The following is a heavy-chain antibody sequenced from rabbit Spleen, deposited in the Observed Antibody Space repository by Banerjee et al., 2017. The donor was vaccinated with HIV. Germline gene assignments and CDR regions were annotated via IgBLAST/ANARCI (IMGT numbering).Heavy chain of an antibody. CDR1: GFDFSRTA. CDR2: INAGSSGGT. CDR3: TRGSAAMTMVITGYYLKL. J-gene: IGHJ4*01. D-gene: IGHD2-1*01. Sequence: QEQLVESGGGLVQPEGSLTLTCKASGFDFSRTAMCWVRQAPGKGLEWIACINAGSSGGTYYASWAKGRFTISKISSTTVTLQMISLTAADTATYFCTRGSAAMTMVITGYYLKLWGQGTLVTVS. V-gene: IGHV1S45*01.